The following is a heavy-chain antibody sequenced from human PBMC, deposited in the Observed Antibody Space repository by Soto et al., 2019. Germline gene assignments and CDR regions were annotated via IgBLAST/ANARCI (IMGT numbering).Heavy chain of an antibody. CDR1: GFPFHIYA. V-gene: IGHV3-23*01. CDR3: ARNRWMTASGHEDY. J-gene: IGHJ4*02. CDR2: IGDNGADF. Sequence: PGGSLRLSCAASGFPFHIYAMSWVRQAPGKGLEWVSAIGDNGADFFYAVSLKGRFTISRDNSKSTLYLHMNSLRAEDTAVYYCARNRWMTASGHEDYWGQGTLVTVSS. D-gene: IGHD2-21*02.